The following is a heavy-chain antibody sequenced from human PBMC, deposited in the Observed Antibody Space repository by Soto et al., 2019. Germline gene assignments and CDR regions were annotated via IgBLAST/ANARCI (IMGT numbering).Heavy chain of an antibody. CDR1: GFTFSSYA. Sequence: EVQLLESGGGLVQPGGSLTLSCAASGFTFSSYAMRWVRQAPVKGLEWVSAISGSGDTTYYEDSVKGRFTISRDNAKNPLYLQMNSLRAEDRPLYYCARRGSGSYYDSWGQGTLVTVSS. D-gene: IGHD1-26*01. CDR2: ISGSGDTT. V-gene: IGHV3-23*01. J-gene: IGHJ4*02. CDR3: ARRGSGSYYDS.